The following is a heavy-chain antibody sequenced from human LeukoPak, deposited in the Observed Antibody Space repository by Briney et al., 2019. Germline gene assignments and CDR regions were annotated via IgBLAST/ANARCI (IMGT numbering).Heavy chain of an antibody. J-gene: IGHJ4*02. CDR2: ISSGSGTI. V-gene: IGHV3-48*02. D-gene: IGHD3-10*01. Sequence: GGSLRLSCAASGFTFSSYSMNWGRQAPGKGLEWLSYISSGSGTIYHADSVKGRFTISRDNAKNSVYLQMNSLRDEDTAVYYCARGGNIDYWGQGTLVTVSS. CDR3: ARGGNIDY. CDR1: GFTFSSYS.